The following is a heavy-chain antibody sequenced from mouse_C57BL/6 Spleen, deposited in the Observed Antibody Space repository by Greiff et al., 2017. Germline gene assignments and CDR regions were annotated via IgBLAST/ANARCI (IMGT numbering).Heavy chain of an antibody. D-gene: IGHD2-4*01. Sequence: VQLKQSGAELVRPGASVKLSCTASGFNIKDYYMHWVKQRPEQGLEGIGRIDPEDGDTAYAPKFQGTATMTADTSSNTAYLQLSSLTSEDTAVYYCTTDYDVGTRGDYWGQGTTLTVSS. CDR3: TTDYDVGTRGDY. V-gene: IGHV14-1*01. CDR2: IDPEDGDT. J-gene: IGHJ2*01. CDR1: GFNIKDYY.